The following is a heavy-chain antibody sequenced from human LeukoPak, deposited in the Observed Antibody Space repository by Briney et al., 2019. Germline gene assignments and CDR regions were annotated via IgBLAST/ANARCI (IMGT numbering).Heavy chain of an antibody. D-gene: IGHD3-22*01. CDR2: IYTSGST. J-gene: IGHJ4*02. CDR3: AMWTYYDSSGYYPAY. CDR1: GGSISSGSYY. V-gene: IGHV4-61*02. Sequence: PSETLSLTCTVSGGSISSGSYYWSWIRQPAGKGLEWIGRIYTSGSTNYNPSLKSRVTISVDTSKNQFSLKLSSVTAADTAVYYCAMWTYYDSSGYYPAYWGQGTLVTVSS.